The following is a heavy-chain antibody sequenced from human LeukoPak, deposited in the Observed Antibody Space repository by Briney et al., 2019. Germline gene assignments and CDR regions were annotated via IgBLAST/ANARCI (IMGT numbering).Heavy chain of an antibody. D-gene: IGHD3-10*01. V-gene: IGHV3-23*01. CDR2: ISSSGGNK. Sequence: GGSLRLSCAASGFSFAGYAMSWVRQAPGKGLEWVSTISSSGGNKYYADSVKGRFTISRDNSKNTLYLQMNSPRAEDTAVYYCAKDGSGSYYNFDSWGQGTLVTVSS. J-gene: IGHJ4*02. CDR3: AKDGSGSYYNFDS. CDR1: GFSFAGYA.